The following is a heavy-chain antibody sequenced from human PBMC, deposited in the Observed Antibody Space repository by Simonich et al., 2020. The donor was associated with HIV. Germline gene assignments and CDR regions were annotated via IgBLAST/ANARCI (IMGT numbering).Heavy chain of an antibody. J-gene: IGHJ4*02. CDR1: GFPFGDYA. D-gene: IGHD2-2*01. CDR2: IRTKPDGGTT. V-gene: IGHV3-49*04. CDR3: TKGSSSEY. Sequence: EVHLVESGGGLVQPGRSLRLSCTASGFPFGDYAMGWVRQAPGKGLEWVGFIRTKPDGGTTEYAASVKGRFVISRDDSKSISYLQMNSLKTEDTAVYYCTKGSSSEYWGQGTLVTVSS.